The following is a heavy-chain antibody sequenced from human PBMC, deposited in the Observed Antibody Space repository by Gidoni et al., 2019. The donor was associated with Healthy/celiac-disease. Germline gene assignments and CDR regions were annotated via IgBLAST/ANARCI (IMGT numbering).Heavy chain of an antibody. D-gene: IGHD3-10*01. CDR2: IYYSGST. CDR1: GGSISSSRYY. J-gene: IGHJ5*02. CDR3: ARRRGGSGSYYSDFPWFDP. V-gene: IGHV4-39*01. Sequence: QLQLQESGPGLVKPSETLSLTCTVSGGSISSSRYYWGWIRQPPGKGLEWIGSIYYSGSTYYNPSLKSRVTISVDTSKNQFSLKLSSVTAADTAVYYCARRRGGSGSYYSDFPWFDPWGQGTLVTVSS.